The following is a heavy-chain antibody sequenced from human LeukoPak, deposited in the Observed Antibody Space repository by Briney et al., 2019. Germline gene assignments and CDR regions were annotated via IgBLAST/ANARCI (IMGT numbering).Heavy chain of an antibody. J-gene: IGHJ4*02. CDR2: TSGDEDST. CDR1: GFTFRSFA. CDR3: TKDVMTGFSSGWYFGS. V-gene: IGHV3-23*01. Sequence: GGSLRLSCAASGFTFRSFAMSWVRRAPGKGLEWVAVTSGDEDSTHYAESMRGRFIISTDNSKNSLNLQMNSLRAEDTAVYYCTKDVMTGFSSGWYFGSWGQGTQVTVSS. D-gene: IGHD6-25*01.